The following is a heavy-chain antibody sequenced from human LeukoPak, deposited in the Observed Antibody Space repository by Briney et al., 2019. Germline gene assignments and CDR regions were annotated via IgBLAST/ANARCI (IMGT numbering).Heavy chain of an antibody. CDR3: ARGCFGYSCSWYHCYYYGMDV. J-gene: IGHJ6*02. CDR1: GDTFTGYY. Sequence: ASVKVSCKASGDTFTGYYMHWVRQAPGQGLEWMGWINPYSGYTDFTQKFQGRVTMTCDTSISTAYMELSRLRSDDTAVYYCARGCFGYSCSWYHCYYYGMDVWGQGTTVTVSS. D-gene: IGHD6-13*01. CDR2: INPYSGYT. V-gene: IGHV1-2*02.